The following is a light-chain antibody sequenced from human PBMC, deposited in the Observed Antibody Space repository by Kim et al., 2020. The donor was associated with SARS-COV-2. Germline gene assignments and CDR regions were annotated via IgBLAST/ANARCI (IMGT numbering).Light chain of an antibody. CDR2: DAS. Sequence: ASVGDRVSITCRASQNIKRWLAWYQQKPGKAPKVLIYDASTVETGVPSRFSGSGSGTEFTLTISSLQPDDFATYYCQHHNTYPITFGQGTRLEIK. CDR1: QNIKRW. J-gene: IGKJ5*01. CDR3: QHHNTYPIT. V-gene: IGKV1-5*01.